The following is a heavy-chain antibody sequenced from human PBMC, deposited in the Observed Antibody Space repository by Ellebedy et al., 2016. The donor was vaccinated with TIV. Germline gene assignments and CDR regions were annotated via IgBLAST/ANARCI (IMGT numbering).Heavy chain of an antibody. J-gene: IGHJ4*02. D-gene: IGHD5-18*01. V-gene: IGHV4-34*01. CDR3: ARGRTPMVAKPSYFDY. CDR2: VNHSGST. Sequence: SETLSLXXAVYGGSFSGYYWTWIRRPPGKGLEWIGEVNHSGSTNFNPSLKSRITISVDTSKNQFSLKLSSMTAADTAVYYCARGRTPMVAKPSYFDYWGQGTLVTVSS. CDR1: GGSFSGYY.